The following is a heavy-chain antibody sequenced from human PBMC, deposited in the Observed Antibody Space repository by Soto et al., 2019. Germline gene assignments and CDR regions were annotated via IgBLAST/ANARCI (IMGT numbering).Heavy chain of an antibody. CDR1: GGTFSSYA. CDR3: ASTPFTTVVTLYWYFDL. J-gene: IGHJ2*01. V-gene: IGHV1-69*01. Sequence: QVQLVQSGAEVKKPGSSVKVSCKASGGTFSSYAISWVRQAPGQGLEWMGGIIAIFGTANYAQKFQGRVTITADESTSTAYMELSSLRSEDTAVYYCASTPFTTVVTLYWYFDLWGRGTLVTVSS. CDR2: IIAIFGTA. D-gene: IGHD4-17*01.